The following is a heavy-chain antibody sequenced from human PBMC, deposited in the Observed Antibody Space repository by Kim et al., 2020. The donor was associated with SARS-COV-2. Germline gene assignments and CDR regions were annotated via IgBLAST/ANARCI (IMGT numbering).Heavy chain of an antibody. V-gene: IGHV4-34*01. CDR3: ARSLVVFYGMDV. J-gene: IGHJ6*02. D-gene: IGHD2-8*02. Sequence: YNPSRKSRVTISVDTSKNQFSLKLSSVTAADTAVYYCARSLVVFYGMDVWGQGTTVTVSS.